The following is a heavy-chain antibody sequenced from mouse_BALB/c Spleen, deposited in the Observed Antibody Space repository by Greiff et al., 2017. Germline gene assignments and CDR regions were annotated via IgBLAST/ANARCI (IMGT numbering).Heavy chain of an antibody. D-gene: IGHD2-1*01. J-gene: IGHJ3*01. V-gene: IGHV1-15*01. CDR2: IDPETGGT. Sequence: VQLQQSGAELVRPGASVTLSCKASGYTFTDYEMHWVKQTPVHGLEWIGAIDPETGGTAYNQKFKGKATLTADKSSSTAYMELRSLTSEDSAVYYCTYGNYFAYWGQGTLVTVSA. CDR3: TYGNYFAY. CDR1: GYTFTDYE.